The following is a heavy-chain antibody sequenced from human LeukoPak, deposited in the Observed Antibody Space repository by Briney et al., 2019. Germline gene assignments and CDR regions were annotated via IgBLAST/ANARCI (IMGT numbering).Heavy chain of an antibody. D-gene: IGHD2-2*02. CDR2: ISYDGSNK. J-gene: IGHJ4*02. V-gene: IGHV3-30*03. CDR3: ARDQRFQLLYLFDY. CDR1: GLIFSNYG. Sequence: GRSLRLSCAASGLIFSNYGMHWVRQAPGKGLEWVAAISYDGSNKDYGDSVKGRFTIPRDNSKNTLYLQINSLRDEDTAMYYCARDQRFQLLYLFDYWGLGTLVTVSS.